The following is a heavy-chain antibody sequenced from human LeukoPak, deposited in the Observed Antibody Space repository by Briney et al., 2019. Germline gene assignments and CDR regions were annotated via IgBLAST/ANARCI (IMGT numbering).Heavy chain of an antibody. CDR1: GGSISSYY. Sequence: SETLSLTCTVSGGSISSYYWSWIRQPPGKGLEWIGYIYYSGSTNYKSSLKSRVTISVDTSKNQFSLKLRSVTAADTAVYYCARTTEGGYTYGYFYYYYMDVWGKGTTVTVSS. CDR2: IYYSGST. D-gene: IGHD5-18*01. CDR3: ARTTEGGYTYGYFYYYYMDV. V-gene: IGHV4-59*01. J-gene: IGHJ6*03.